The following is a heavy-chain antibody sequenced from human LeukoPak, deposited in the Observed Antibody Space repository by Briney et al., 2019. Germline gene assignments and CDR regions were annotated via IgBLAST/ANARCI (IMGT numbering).Heavy chain of an antibody. D-gene: IGHD5-12*01. J-gene: IGHJ4*02. CDR2: IGSAGDT. Sequence: GGSLRLSCAASGFTFSSYDMHWVRQAIGKGLEWVSVIGSAGDTYYLDSVKGRFTIARDNAKNSVYLQMNSLRAEDTAVYYCARGSLHSAYGFDYWGQGTLVTVSS. V-gene: IGHV3-13*04. CDR1: GFTFSSYD. CDR3: ARGSLHSAYGFDY.